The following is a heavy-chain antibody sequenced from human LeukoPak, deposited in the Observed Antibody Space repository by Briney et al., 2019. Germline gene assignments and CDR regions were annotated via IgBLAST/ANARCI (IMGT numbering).Heavy chain of an antibody. D-gene: IGHD1-26*01. J-gene: IGHJ4*02. CDR1: GYIFTSYW. CDR2: IYPGDSDT. Sequence: GESLKISCKGSGYIFTSYWIGWVRQTPGKGLEWMGIIYPGDSDTRYSPSFQGQVTISADKSISTAYLQWSSLKASDTAMYYCARRRDLYSGSYYPFDYWGQGTLVTVSS. V-gene: IGHV5-51*01. CDR3: ARRRDLYSGSYYPFDY.